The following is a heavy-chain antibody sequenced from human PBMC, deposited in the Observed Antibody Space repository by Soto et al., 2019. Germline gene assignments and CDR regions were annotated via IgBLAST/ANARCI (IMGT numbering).Heavy chain of an antibody. Sequence: GGSLRLSCAASGFTFSSYAMSWVRQAPGKGLEWVSAISGSGGSTYYADSVKGRFTISRDNSKNTLYLQMNSLRAEDTAVYYCAKLLGYCSGGSCYIGAFDIWGQGTMVTVSS. CDR2: ISGSGGST. CDR3: AKLLGYCSGGSCYIGAFDI. D-gene: IGHD2-15*01. J-gene: IGHJ3*02. V-gene: IGHV3-23*01. CDR1: GFTFSSYA.